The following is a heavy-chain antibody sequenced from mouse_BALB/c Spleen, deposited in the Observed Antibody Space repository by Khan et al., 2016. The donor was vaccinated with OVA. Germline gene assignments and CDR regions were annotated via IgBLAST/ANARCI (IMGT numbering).Heavy chain of an antibody. V-gene: IGHV3-2*02. CDR1: GHSITSDYA. Sequence: EVKLQESGPGLVKPSQSLSLTCTVTGHSITSDYAWNWIRQFPGNKLEWMGYISYSGSTNYNPSLKSRISITRDTSKNQFFLQLNSVTTEDTATYYCARDGSRYNYAMDHWGQGTSVTVSS. CDR3: ARDGSRYNYAMDH. D-gene: IGHD2-3*01. CDR2: ISYSGST. J-gene: IGHJ4*01.